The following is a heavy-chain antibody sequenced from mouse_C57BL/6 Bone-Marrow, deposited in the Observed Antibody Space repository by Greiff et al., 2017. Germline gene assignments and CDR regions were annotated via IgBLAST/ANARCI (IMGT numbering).Heavy chain of an antibody. V-gene: IGHV1-4*01. CDR2: INPSSGYT. CDR1: GYTFPSYT. Sequence: QVQLKQSGAELARPGASVKMSCKASGYTFPSYTMHWVKQRPGQGLEWIGYINPSSGYTKFNQRFKDKAKLTADKSSSTAYMQLSSLTSEDSAVYYCARGYYFDYWGQGTTLTVSS. CDR3: ARGYYFDY. J-gene: IGHJ2*01.